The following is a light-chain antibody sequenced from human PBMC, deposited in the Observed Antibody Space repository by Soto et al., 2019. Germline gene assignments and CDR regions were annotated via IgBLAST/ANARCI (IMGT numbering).Light chain of an antibody. CDR3: QSYDSSLSGSV. V-gene: IGLV1-40*01. J-gene: IGLJ3*02. CDR1: SSNIGAGYD. CDR2: GNN. Sequence: QTVVTQPPSVSGAPGLRVTISCTGSSSNIGAGYDVHWYQQLPGTAPKLLIYGNNNRPSGVPDRFSGSKSGTSASLAIIGLQAEDEADYYCQSYDSSLSGSVFGGGTKLTVL.